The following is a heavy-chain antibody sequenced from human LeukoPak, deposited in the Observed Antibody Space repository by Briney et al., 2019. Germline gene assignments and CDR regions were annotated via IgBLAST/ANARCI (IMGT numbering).Heavy chain of an antibody. V-gene: IGHV4-34*01. Sequence: SETLSLTCAVYGGSFSGYYWSWIRQAPGKGLEWIGEINHSGSTNYNPSLKSRVTISVDTSKNQFSLKLSSVTAADTAVYYCARMKSAPYYFDYWGQGTLVTVSS. CDR3: ARMKSAPYYFDY. J-gene: IGHJ4*02. CDR2: INHSGST. CDR1: GGSFSGYY. D-gene: IGHD2-8*01.